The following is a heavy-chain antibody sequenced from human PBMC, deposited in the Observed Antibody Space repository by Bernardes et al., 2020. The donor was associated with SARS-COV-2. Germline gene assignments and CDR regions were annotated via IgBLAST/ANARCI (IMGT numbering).Heavy chain of an antibody. D-gene: IGHD2-2*01. Sequence: SETLSLTCSVSGGSISSSSYYWGWIRQPPGKGLEWIGSTSYSGSPYYKMSLQSRVTISVDMSKNQFSLKLNSVTAADTAVYYCARHNECSSASCFSSWLDPWGQGTLVTVSS. J-gene: IGHJ5*02. CDR3: ARHNECSSASCFSSWLDP. V-gene: IGHV4-39*01. CDR1: GGSISSSSYY. CDR2: TSYSGSP.